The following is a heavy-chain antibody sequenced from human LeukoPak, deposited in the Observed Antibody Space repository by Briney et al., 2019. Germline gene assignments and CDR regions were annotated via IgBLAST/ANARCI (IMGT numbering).Heavy chain of an antibody. CDR1: GYSISSGYY. V-gene: IGHV4-38-2*02. J-gene: IGHJ4*02. CDR3: ARESGSYSRIEY. Sequence: PSETLSLTCTVSGYSISSGYYWGWIRQPPGKGLEWIGSIYHSGSTYYNPSLKSRVTISVDTSKNQFSLKLSSVTAADTAVYYCARESGSYSRIEYWGQGTLVTVSS. CDR2: IYHSGST. D-gene: IGHD1-26*01.